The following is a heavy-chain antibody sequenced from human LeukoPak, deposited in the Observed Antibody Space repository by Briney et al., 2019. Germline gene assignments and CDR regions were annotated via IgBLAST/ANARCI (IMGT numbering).Heavy chain of an antibody. CDR3: ARGPYYYDSSGFFPEDY. D-gene: IGHD3-22*01. V-gene: IGHV1-2*02. CDR1: GYTFTGYY. J-gene: IGHJ4*02. CDR2: INPNSGGT. Sequence: ASVKVSCKASGYTFTGYYMHWVRQAPGQGLEWMGWINPNSGGTNYAQKFQGRVTMTRDTSISTAYMELSRLRSDDTAVYYCARGPYYYDSSGFFPEDYWGQGTLVTVSS.